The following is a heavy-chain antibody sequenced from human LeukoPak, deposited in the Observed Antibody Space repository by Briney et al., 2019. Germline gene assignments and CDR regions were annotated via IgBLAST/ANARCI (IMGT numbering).Heavy chain of an antibody. D-gene: IGHD6-13*01. CDR2: INSGGST. Sequence: GGSLRLSCAASGFTFSTYAMSWLRQAPGKGLEWVSAINSGGSTYYADSLKGRFTISRDNSKNTLYLQMNSLRADDTAVYYCAKDWPSEWQQLPDYDAFDIWGQGTMVTVSS. J-gene: IGHJ3*02. CDR3: AKDWPSEWQQLPDYDAFDI. CDR1: GFTFSTYA. V-gene: IGHV3-23*01.